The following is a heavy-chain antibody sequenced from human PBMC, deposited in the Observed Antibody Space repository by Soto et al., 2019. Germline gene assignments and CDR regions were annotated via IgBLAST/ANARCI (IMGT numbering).Heavy chain of an antibody. D-gene: IGHD6-19*01. CDR2: INHSGST. Sequence: SETLSLTCAVYGGSFSGYYWSWIRQPPGKRLKWIGEINHSGSTNYNPSLKSRVTISVDTSKNQFSLKLSSVTAADTVVYYCARTSSGWYLRWFDPWGQGTLVTVSS. CDR3: ARTSSGWYLRWFDP. J-gene: IGHJ5*02. CDR1: GGSFSGYY. V-gene: IGHV4-34*01.